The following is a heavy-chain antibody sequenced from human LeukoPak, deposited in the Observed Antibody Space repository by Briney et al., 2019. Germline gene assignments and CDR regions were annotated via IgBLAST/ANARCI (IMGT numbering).Heavy chain of an antibody. CDR2: ISGSDGNT. V-gene: IGHV3-23*01. J-gene: IGHJ4*02. CDR3: AKDGGLWVSAHWGDS. CDR1: GFTFSSYA. Sequence: GGSLRLSCAASGFTFSSYAMSWVRQAPGKGLEWVSAISGSDGNTYYADSVKGRFTVSRDNSKNTLFLQMNSLRAEDTAVYYCAKDGGLWVSAHWGDSWGRGTLVTVSS. D-gene: IGHD7-27*01.